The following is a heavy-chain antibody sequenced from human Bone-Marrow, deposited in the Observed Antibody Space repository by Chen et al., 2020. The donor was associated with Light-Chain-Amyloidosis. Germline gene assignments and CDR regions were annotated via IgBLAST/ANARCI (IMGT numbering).Heavy chain of an antibody. CDR3: GRDNIGGVDF. CDR1: GGSMDYYY. J-gene: IGHJ4*02. CDR2: IYNSGTT. V-gene: IGHV4-59*01. D-gene: IGHD3-16*01. Sequence: QVQLQESGPGLVKPSETLSLTRTVSGGSMDYYYWNWIRQPPGKGLEWIGYIYNSGTTNYNPSLRSRVTMSVDMSKKQFSLKLSSVTAADTAVYYCGRDNIGGVDFWGQGTPVTVSS.